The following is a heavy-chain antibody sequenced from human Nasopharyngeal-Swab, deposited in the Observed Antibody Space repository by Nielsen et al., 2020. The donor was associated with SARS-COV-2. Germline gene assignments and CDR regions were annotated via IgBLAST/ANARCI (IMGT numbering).Heavy chain of an antibody. CDR2: INHSGST. D-gene: IGHD6-19*01. J-gene: IGHJ3*02. Sequence: SETLSITCTVTGGSISSGSYYWRWIRQPPGKGLEWIGEINHSGSTNYNQSLKSRVTISVDTSKNQFSLKLSSVTAADTAVYYCARAGSGPLYAFDIWGQGTMVTVSS. V-gene: IGHV4-39*07. CDR1: GGSISSGSYY. CDR3: ARAGSGPLYAFDI.